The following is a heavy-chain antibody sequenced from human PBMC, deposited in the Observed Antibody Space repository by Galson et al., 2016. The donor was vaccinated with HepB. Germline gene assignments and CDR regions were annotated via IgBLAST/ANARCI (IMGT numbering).Heavy chain of an antibody. CDR3: AKDVRYCSYTSRQVCQFEY. CDR2: MSYDGINK. V-gene: IGHV3-30*18. J-gene: IGHJ4*02. CDR1: GFRLSNYG. Sequence: SLRLSCAASGFRLSNYGMHWVRQAPGKGLEWVAAMSYDGINKYYADSVKGRFTISRDNSKNTLDLEMNSLRPEDTAMYYCAKDVRYCSYTSRQVCQFEYWGQGTLVTFSS. D-gene: IGHD2-2*01.